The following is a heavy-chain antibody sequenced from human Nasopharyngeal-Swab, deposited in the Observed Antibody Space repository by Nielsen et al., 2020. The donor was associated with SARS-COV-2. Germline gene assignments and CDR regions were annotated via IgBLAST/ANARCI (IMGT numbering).Heavy chain of an antibody. CDR2: ISAYNGNT. CDR1: GYTFTSYG. V-gene: IGHV1-18*01. CDR3: ARALTDYPGSYGPYDY. D-gene: IGHD1-26*01. J-gene: IGHJ4*02. Sequence: ASVKVSCKASGYTFTSYGISWVRQAPGQGLEWMGWISAYNGNTNYAQKLQGRVTMTTDISTSTAYMELRSLRSDDTAVYYCARALTDYPGSYGPYDYWGQGTLVTVSS.